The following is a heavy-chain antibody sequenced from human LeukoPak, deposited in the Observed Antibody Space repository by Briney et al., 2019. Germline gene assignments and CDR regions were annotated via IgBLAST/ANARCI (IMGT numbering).Heavy chain of an antibody. J-gene: IGHJ4*02. D-gene: IGHD6-19*01. V-gene: IGHV4-4*07. CDR1: GGSISRYF. Sequence: PSETLSLTCTVSGGSISRYFWSWIQQPAGKGLEWIGRIYTSGSTDYNPSLKSRVTMSVDTSKNQFSLKLNSVTAADTAVYYCARGPRNSDWYSIDYWGQGTLATVSS. CDR3: ARGPRNSDWYSIDY. CDR2: IYTSGST.